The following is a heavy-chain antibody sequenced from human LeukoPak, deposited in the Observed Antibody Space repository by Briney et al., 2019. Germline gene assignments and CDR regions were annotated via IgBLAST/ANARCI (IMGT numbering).Heavy chain of an antibody. CDR2: INHSGST. D-gene: IGHD6-13*01. J-gene: IGHJ5*02. V-gene: IGHV4-34*01. CDR1: GGSFSGYY. CDR3: ARKGIAAAGTYNWFDP. Sequence: SETLSLTCAVYGGSFSGYYWSWIRQPPGKGLEWIGEINHSGSTNYNPSLKSRVTISVDTPKNQFSLKLSSVTAADTAVYYCARKGIAAAGTYNWFDPWGQGTLVTVSS.